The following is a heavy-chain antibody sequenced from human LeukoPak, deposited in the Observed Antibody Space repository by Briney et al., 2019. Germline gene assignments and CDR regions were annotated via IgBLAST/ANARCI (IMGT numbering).Heavy chain of an antibody. CDR2: IHYSGSS. Sequence: SETLSLTCTVSGGSISSYYWSWIRQPPGKGLEWIGNIHYSGSSVYNPSLKSRVTISIDTSRRQFFLKLNSVTAADTAVYFCALAPNSNWFDSWGPGTLVTVSS. CDR3: ALAPNSNWFDS. V-gene: IGHV4-59*03. J-gene: IGHJ5*01. D-gene: IGHD2-8*01. CDR1: GGSISSYY.